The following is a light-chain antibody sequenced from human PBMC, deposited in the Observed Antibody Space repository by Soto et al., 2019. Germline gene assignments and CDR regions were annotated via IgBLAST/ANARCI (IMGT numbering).Light chain of an antibody. CDR3: QQLKSYPLT. Sequence: DIQLTQSPSFLSASVGARVTITCRASQGINRFLAWYQRKPGKAPKALIYAASTLQTGVPSRFSASASGTEFTLTISSLQPEDFATYYCQQLKSYPLTFGGGTKVEIK. CDR1: QGINRF. J-gene: IGKJ4*01. V-gene: IGKV1-9*01. CDR2: AAS.